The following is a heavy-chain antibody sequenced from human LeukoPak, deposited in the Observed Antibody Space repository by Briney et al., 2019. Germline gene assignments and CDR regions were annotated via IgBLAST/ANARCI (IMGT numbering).Heavy chain of an antibody. J-gene: IGHJ6*02. CDR1: GGSISSGGYS. V-gene: IGHV4-30-2*02. Sequence: SETLSLTCAVSGGSISSGGYSWSWIRQPPGKGLEWIGEINHSGSTNYNPSLKSRVTISVDTSKNQFSLKLSSVTAADTAVYYCATAGILRSDYYYYGMDVWGQGTTVTVSS. CDR2: INHSGST. CDR3: ATAGILRSDYYYYGMDV. D-gene: IGHD3-3*01.